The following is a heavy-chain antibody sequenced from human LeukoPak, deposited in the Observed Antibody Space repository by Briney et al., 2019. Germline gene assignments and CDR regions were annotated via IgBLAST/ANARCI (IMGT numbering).Heavy chain of an antibody. J-gene: IGHJ4*02. D-gene: IGHD1-26*01. V-gene: IGHV3-7*05. CDR1: GFTSSSSW. Sequence: GGSLRLSCAASGFTSSSSWMTWVRQAPGKGLEWVAHINEDGTDKYYVDSVTGRFTISRDNTKNSLYLQMSSLRDEDTAVYYCATWSNAWEFDYWGQGALVSVSS. CDR2: INEDGTDK. CDR3: ATWSNAWEFDY.